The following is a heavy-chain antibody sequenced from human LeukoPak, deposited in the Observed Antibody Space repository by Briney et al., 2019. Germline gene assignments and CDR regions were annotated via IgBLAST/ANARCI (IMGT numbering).Heavy chain of an antibody. CDR3: SPPPDIVATGGY. J-gene: IGHJ4*02. CDR2: IRSKANGYAT. D-gene: IGHD5-12*01. V-gene: IGHV3-73*01. CDR1: GFTFSGSA. Sequence: GGSLRLSCAASGFTFSGSAMHWVRQTSGKGREWVGRIRSKANGYATAYAASVKGRFTISRDDSKNTAYLIMNSLKAEDTAVYYCSPPPDIVATGGYWGQGTLVTVSS.